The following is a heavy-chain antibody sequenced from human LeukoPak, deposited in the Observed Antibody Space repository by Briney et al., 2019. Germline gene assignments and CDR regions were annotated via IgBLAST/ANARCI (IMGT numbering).Heavy chain of an antibody. D-gene: IGHD1-26*01. V-gene: IGHV4-59*01. J-gene: IGHJ4*02. Sequence: SETLSLTCTVSGCSISSYYWSWIRQPPGKGLEWIGYIYYSGSTNYNPSLKSRVTISVDTSKNQFSLKLSSVTAADTAVYYCARFLSGSYYGFDYWGQGTLVTVSS. CDR2: IYYSGST. CDR3: ARFLSGSYYGFDY. CDR1: GCSISSYY.